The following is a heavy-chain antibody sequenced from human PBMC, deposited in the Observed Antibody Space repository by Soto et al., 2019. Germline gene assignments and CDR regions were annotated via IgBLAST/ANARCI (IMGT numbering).Heavy chain of an antibody. D-gene: IGHD3-3*01. CDR1: GYRFTSHL. Sequence: GESLKISCEASGYRFTSHLTTWMRQVPGKGLEWVGRIDPTDSSTTYSKSFQGHVTISVDKSISTAYLHWSALKASDNAIYYCATSTIFGVVDAFDIWGQGTLVTVSS. J-gene: IGHJ3*02. CDR3: ATSTIFGVVDAFDI. CDR2: IDPTDSST. V-gene: IGHV5-10-1*01.